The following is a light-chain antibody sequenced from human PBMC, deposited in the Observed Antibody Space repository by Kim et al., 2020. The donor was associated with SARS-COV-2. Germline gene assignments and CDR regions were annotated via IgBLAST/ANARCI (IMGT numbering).Light chain of an antibody. J-gene: IGKJ4*01. V-gene: IGKV4-1*01. Sequence: RATINCKSSQSVLHRSNNRNYLAWYQKKPRQPPKLLIYWASTRESGVPDRFSGSGSGTDFTLTISNLQAEDVAIYYCQQYYVSPLTFCGGTKLEIK. CDR1: QSVLHRSNNRNY. CDR2: WAS. CDR3: QQYYVSPLT.